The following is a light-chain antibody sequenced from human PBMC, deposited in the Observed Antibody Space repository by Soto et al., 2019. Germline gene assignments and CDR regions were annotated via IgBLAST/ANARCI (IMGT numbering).Light chain of an antibody. Sequence: DIQMTQSPSSLSASVGDRVTITCRASQSIGSYLSWYQQKAGKAPKLLIYNEGSLLSGVPPRFSGSRSGTDFTLTISSLQPEDFATYYCQQSSIAPRTFGQGTKLEIK. CDR2: NEG. J-gene: IGKJ2*01. CDR1: QSIGSY. CDR3: QQSSIAPRT. V-gene: IGKV1-39*01.